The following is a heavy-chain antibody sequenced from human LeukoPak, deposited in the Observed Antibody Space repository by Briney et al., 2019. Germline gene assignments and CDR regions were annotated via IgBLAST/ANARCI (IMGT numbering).Heavy chain of an antibody. CDR3: ARGGTAMAHAFDY. V-gene: IGHV3-21*01. CDR2: ISSSSSYI. CDR1: GFTFSSDS. Sequence: GGSLRLSCAASGFTFSSDSMNWVRQAPGKGLEWVSSISSSSSYIYYADSVKGRFTNSRDNAKNSLYLQMNSLRAEYTAVYYCARGGTAMAHAFDYWGQGTLVTVSS. D-gene: IGHD5-18*01. J-gene: IGHJ4*02.